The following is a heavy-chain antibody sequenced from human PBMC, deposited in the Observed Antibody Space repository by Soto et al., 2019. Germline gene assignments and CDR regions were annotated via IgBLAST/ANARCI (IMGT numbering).Heavy chain of an antibody. J-gene: IGHJ6*02. V-gene: IGHV5-10-1*01. CDR2: IYPSDSYT. CDR1: GDSFTSYG. CDR3: ARHRVQAGTDRHYYYGMEV. D-gene: IGHD3-10*01. Sequence: PXESLKIYRKGSGDSFTSYGVSWVRQMPGKGLEWMGSIYPSDSYTNYSPSFQGHVTISADKSISTAYLQWSSLKASDTAMYYCARHRVQAGTDRHYYYGMEVWGQGTTVTVS.